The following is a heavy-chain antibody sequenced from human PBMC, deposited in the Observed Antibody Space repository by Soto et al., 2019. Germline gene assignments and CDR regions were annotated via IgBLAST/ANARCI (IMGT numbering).Heavy chain of an antibody. CDR2: ISYDGSNK. CDR3: AKEVTIFGVVSSFDY. D-gene: IGHD3-3*01. V-gene: IGHV3-30*18. J-gene: IGHJ4*02. CDR1: GFTFSSYG. Sequence: QVQLVESGGGVVQPGRSLRLSCAASGFTFSSYGMHWVRQAPGKGLEWVAVISYDGSNKYYADSVKGRFTISRDNSKNTLYLQMNSLRAEDTAVYYCAKEVTIFGVVSSFDYWGQGTLVTVSS.